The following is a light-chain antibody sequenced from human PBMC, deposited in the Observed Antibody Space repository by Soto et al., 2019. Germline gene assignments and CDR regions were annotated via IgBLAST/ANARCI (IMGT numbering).Light chain of an antibody. V-gene: IGKV3-20*01. CDR1: QSVSSSY. J-gene: IGKJ4*01. Sequence: ETVLTQSPGTLSVSPGETATLSCRAGQSVSSSYLAWYQQKPGQAPRLLVFGASSRATGIPDRFSGGGSGTDFTLTISRLEPEDFAVYYCQQYGSSPLTFGGGTKVEIK. CDR2: GAS. CDR3: QQYGSSPLT.